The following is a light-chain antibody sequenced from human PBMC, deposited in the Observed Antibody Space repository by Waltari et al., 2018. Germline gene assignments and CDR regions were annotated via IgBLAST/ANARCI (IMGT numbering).Light chain of an antibody. J-gene: IGLJ3*02. Sequence: QSALTQPPSASGSPGQSVTISCTGTRSDVGHYNYVSWYQQRPGSAPTLLVYEVQKRPSGVPNRFSGAKSGSAAYLTVSGLQGEDEAEYFCSAYAGSNNLLFGGGTKLTVL. CDR3: SAYAGSNNLL. CDR2: EVQ. CDR1: RSDVGHYNY. V-gene: IGLV2-8*01.